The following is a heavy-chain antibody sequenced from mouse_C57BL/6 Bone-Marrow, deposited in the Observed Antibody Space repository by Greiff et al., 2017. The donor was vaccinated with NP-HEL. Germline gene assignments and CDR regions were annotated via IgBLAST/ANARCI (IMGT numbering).Heavy chain of an antibody. V-gene: IGHV1-85*01. D-gene: IGHD1-1*01. J-gene: IGHJ1*03. CDR1: GYTFTSYD. Sequence: VQLQQSGPELVKPGASVKLSCKASGYTFTSYDINWVKQRPGQGLEWIGWIYPRDGSTKYNEKFEGKATLTVDTSYSTAYMELNSLTSEASAVYYCARASNEVANWYFDVWGTGTTVTVSS. CDR3: ARASNEVANWYFDV. CDR2: IYPRDGST.